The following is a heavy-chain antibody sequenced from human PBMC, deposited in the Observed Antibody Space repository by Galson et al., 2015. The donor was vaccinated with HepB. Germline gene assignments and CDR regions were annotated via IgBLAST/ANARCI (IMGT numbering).Heavy chain of an antibody. CDR1: GFTFSSYG. V-gene: IGHV3-30*03. D-gene: IGHD2-2*01. Sequence: SLRLSCAASGFTFSSYGMHWVRQAPGKGLEWVAVISYDGSNKYYADSVKGRFTISRDNSKNTLYLQMNSLRAEDTAVYYCATAWGLVPAAKVMDYWGQGTLVTVSS. CDR3: ATAWGLVPAAKVMDY. J-gene: IGHJ4*02. CDR2: ISYDGSNK.